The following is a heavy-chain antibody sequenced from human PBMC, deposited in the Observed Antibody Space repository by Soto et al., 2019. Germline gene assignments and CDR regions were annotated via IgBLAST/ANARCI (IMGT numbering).Heavy chain of an antibody. J-gene: IGHJ5*02. CDR3: ARVWRYSSSWYGNWFDP. D-gene: IGHD6-13*01. Sequence: ASVKVSCKASGYTFTSYAMHWVRQAPGQRLEWMGWINAGNGNTKYSQKFQGRVTITRDTSASTACMELSSLRSEDTAVYHCARVWRYSSSWYGNWFDPWGQGTLVTVSS. V-gene: IGHV1-3*01. CDR1: GYTFTSYA. CDR2: INAGNGNT.